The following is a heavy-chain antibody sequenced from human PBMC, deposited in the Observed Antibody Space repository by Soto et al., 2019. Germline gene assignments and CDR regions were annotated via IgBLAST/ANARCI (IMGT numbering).Heavy chain of an antibody. J-gene: IGHJ4*02. V-gene: IGHV4-59*11. CDR3: ARVGSSGWSPDY. Sequence: ETLSLTCTVSGGSISGHYWIWIRQPPGEGMEWIGYIFYSGSTTYNNNPSLKSRVTISVDTSKNQFSLRLSSMTAADTAIYYCARVGSSGWSPDYWGKGTVVTVSS. CDR1: GGSISGHY. CDR2: IFYSGSTTY. D-gene: IGHD6-19*01.